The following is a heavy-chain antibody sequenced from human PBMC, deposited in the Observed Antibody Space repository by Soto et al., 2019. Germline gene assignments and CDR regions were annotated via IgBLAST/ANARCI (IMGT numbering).Heavy chain of an antibody. V-gene: IGHV1-69*02. CDR2: IIPILGIA. J-gene: IGHJ6*02. D-gene: IGHD3-10*01. Sequence: QVQLVQSGAEVKKPGSSVKVSCKASGGTFSSYTISWVRQAPGQGLEWMGRIIPILGIANYAQKFQGRVTITADKSTSTAYMELSSLRSEDTTVYYCARFRGSYGMDVWGQGTTVTVSS. CDR3: ARFRGSYGMDV. CDR1: GGTFSSYT.